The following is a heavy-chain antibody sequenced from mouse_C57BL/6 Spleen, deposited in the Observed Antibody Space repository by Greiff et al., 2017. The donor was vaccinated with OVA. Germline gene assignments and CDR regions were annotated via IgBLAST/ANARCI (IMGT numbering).Heavy chain of an antibody. CDR2: IYPGDGDT. V-gene: IGHV1-80*01. D-gene: IGHD1-1*01. Sequence: QVQLKESGAELVKPGASVKISCKASGYAFSSYWMNWVKQRPGKGLEWIGQIYPGDGDTNYNGKFKGKATLTADKSSSTAYMQLSSLTSEDSAVYFCAREGHGSSPDYFDYWGQGTTLTVSS. CDR1: GYAFSSYW. CDR3: AREGHGSSPDYFDY. J-gene: IGHJ2*01.